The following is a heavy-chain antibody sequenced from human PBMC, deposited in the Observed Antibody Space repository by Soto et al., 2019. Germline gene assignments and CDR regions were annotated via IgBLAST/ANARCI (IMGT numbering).Heavy chain of an antibody. CDR2: RNTNTNTT. CDR3: AREVVETSSLWLDP. Sequence: ASVKVSCKASGYTFTNNDINWVRQAPGQGLEWIGWRNTNTNTTDSAEVFEGRVSLTWDTSISTAYMQLNSLKIDDTAVYYGAREVVETSSLWLDPWGQGTLVTVSS. V-gene: IGHV1-8*01. CDR1: GYTFTNND. J-gene: IGHJ5*02. D-gene: IGHD6-6*01.